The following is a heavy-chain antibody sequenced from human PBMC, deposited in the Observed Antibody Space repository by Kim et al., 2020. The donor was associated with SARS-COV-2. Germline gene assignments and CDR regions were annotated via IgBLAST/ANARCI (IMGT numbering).Heavy chain of an antibody. CDR2: IIPILGIA. Sequence: SVKVSCKASGGTFSSYAISWVRQAPGQGLEWMGRIIPILGIANYAQKFQGRVTITADKSTSTAYMELSSLRYEDTAVYYCARELSSMVATGWFDPWGQG. D-gene: IGHD5-12*01. CDR3: ARELSSMVATGWFDP. CDR1: GGTFSSYA. J-gene: IGHJ5*02. V-gene: IGHV1-69*04.